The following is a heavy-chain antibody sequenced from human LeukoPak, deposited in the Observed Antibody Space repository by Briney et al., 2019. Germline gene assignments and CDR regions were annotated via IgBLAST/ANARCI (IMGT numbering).Heavy chain of an antibody. CDR3: AKDQGSDYYSY. D-gene: IGHD3-22*01. CDR2: ISYDGSNK. Sequence: PGRSLRLSCAASGFTFSSYGMHWVRQAPGKGLEWVAVISYDGSNKYYADSVKGRFTISRDNSKNTLYLQMNSLRAEDTAVYYCAKDQGSDYYSYWGQGTLVTVSS. CDR1: GFTFSSYG. J-gene: IGHJ4*02. V-gene: IGHV3-30*18.